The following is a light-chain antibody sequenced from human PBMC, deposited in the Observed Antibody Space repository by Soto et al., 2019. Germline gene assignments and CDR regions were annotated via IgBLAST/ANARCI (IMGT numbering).Light chain of an antibody. CDR3: MQGTHWPRT. CDR2: KVS. Sequence: DVVMTQSPLSLPVTLGQPASISCRSSQSLVYCDGHTYLNWFQQRPGQSPRRLIYKVSNRDSGVPDRFSGSGSGTDFTLKISRVEAEDVGVYYCMQGTHWPRTFGQGTKVDIK. V-gene: IGKV2-30*01. CDR1: QSLVYCDGHTY. J-gene: IGKJ1*01.